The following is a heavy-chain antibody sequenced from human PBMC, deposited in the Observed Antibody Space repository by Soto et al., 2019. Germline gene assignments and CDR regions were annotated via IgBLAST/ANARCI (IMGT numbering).Heavy chain of an antibody. CDR2: VSIGGST. Sequence: GGSIRLSCAASGFTFSSYAMGWVRQGPGKGLEWVAVVSIGGSTHYADSVRGRFTISRDNSKNTLSLQMNSLTAEDTAVYFCAKRRGAGGHFDYWGQGALVTVSS. CDR3: AKRRGAGGHFDY. V-gene: IGHV3-23*01. J-gene: IGHJ4*02. D-gene: IGHD2-15*01. CDR1: GFTFSSYA.